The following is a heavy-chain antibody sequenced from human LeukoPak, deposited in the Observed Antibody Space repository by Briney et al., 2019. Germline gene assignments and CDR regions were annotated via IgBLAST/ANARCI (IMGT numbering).Heavy chain of an antibody. D-gene: IGHD1-20*01. V-gene: IGHV3-33*06. CDR3: AKTQHNWSGGFYFDY. CDR1: GFTFRTYG. Sequence: PGRSLRLSCAASGFTFRTYGMHWVRQAPSKGLEWVAVIWYDGSNKYYADSVKGRFTITRDNSKNTLYLQMNSLRAEDTAVYYCAKTQHNWSGGFYFDYWGQGTLVTVSS. CDR2: IWYDGSNK. J-gene: IGHJ4*02.